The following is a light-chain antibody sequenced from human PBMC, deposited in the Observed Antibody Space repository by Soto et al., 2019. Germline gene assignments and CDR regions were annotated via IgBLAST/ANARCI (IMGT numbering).Light chain of an antibody. V-gene: IGLV1-40*01. CDR3: QSYDSSHVV. CDR2: GNS. CDR1: SSNIGAGYD. J-gene: IGLJ2*01. Sequence: QSVLTQPPSVSGAPGQRVTISCTGSSSNIGAGYDVHSYQQLPGTAPKLLIYGNSNRPSGVPDRFSGSKSGTSASLAITGLQAEDEADYYCQSYDSSHVVFGGGTKLTVL.